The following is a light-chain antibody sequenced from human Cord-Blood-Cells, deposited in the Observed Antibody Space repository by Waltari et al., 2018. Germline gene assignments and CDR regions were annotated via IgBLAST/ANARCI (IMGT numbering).Light chain of an antibody. J-gene: IGKJ1*01. Sequence: ELVLTQSLAPLSICPGERATLSCSASQSVSSYLAWYQQKPGQAPRLLIYDASNRATGIPARFSGSGSGTDFTLTISSLEPEDFAVYYCQQRSNWPPTFGQGTKVEIK. CDR2: DAS. CDR1: QSVSSY. CDR3: QQRSNWPPT. V-gene: IGKV3-11*01.